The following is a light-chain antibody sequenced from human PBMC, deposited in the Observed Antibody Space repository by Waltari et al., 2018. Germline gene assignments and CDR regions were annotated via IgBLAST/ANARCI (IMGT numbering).Light chain of an antibody. CDR1: SSDVGRYNP. CDR2: EGS. Sequence: QPALTQPASVSGPPGPSITIPCTGTSSDVGRYNPVSWYQQHPGKAPKLMIYEGSKRPSGVSNRFSGSKSGNTASLTISGLQAEDEADYYCCSYAGSSTLVFGGGTKLTVL. V-gene: IGLV2-23*01. CDR3: CSYAGSSTLV. J-gene: IGLJ2*01.